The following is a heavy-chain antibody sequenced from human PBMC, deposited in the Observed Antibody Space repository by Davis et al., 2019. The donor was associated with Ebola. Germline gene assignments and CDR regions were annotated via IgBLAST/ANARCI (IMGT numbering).Heavy chain of an antibody. D-gene: IGHD2-2*01. CDR1: GFTFSSYW. J-gene: IGHJ6*03. V-gene: IGHV3-74*01. CDR2: INSDGSST. CDR3: ARDPLPAVVPAAMAFHYYYYYMDV. Sequence: GESLKISCAASGFTFSSYWMHWVRQAPGKGLVWVSRINSDGSSTSYADSVKGRFTISRDNAKNTLYLQMNSLRAEDTAVYYCARDPLPAVVPAAMAFHYYYYYMDVWGKGTTVTVSS.